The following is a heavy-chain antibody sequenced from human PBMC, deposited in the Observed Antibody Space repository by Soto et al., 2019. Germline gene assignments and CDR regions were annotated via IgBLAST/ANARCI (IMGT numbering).Heavy chain of an antibody. CDR3: ASKGGSGSYLDY. D-gene: IGHD1-26*01. V-gene: IGHV3-72*01. J-gene: IGHJ4*02. CDR1: GFTFSDHY. CDR2: TRNKANSYTT. Sequence: PGGSLRLSCAASGFTFSDHYMDWVRQAPGKGLEWVGRTRNKANSYTTEYAASVKGRFTISRDDSKNSLYLQMNSLKTEDTPVYYCASKGGSGSYLDYWGQGTLVTVSS.